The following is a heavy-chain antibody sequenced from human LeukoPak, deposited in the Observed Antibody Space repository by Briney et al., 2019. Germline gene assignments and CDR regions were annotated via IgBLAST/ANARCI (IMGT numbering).Heavy chain of an antibody. D-gene: IGHD6-6*01. V-gene: IGHV1-2*02. CDR3: ARDLEYSLDY. CDR2: INPNSGGT. CDR1: GYTFTSYY. J-gene: IGHJ4*02. Sequence: ASVKGSCRASGYTFTSYYMHWVRQAPGQGLEWMGWINPNSGGTNYAQKFQGRVTMTRDTSISTAYMELSRLRSDDTAVYYCARDLEYSLDYWGQGTLVTVSS.